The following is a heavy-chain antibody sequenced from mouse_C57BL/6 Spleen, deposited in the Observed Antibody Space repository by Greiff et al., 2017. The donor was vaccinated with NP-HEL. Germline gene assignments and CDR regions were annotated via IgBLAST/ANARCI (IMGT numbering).Heavy chain of an antibody. J-gene: IGHJ1*03. Sequence: EVMLVESGGGLVKPGGSLKLSCAASGFTFSSYAMSWVRQTPEKRLEWVATISDGGSYTYYPDNVKGRFTISRDNAKNNLYLQMSHLKSEDTAMYYCARRGNWEGYFDVWGTGTTVTVSS. D-gene: IGHD4-1*01. CDR3: ARRGNWEGYFDV. CDR1: GFTFSSYA. CDR2: ISDGGSYT. V-gene: IGHV5-4*03.